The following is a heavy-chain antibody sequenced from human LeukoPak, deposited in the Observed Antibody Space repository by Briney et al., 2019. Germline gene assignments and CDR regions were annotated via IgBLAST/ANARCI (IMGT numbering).Heavy chain of an antibody. D-gene: IGHD5-18*01. V-gene: IGHV4-59*12. Sequence: SETLSLTCTVSGGSISSYYWSWIRQPPGKGLEWIGYIYYSGSTNYNPSLKSRVTISVDTSKNQFSLKLSSVTAADTAVYYCASRLKGYSYGKTFDYWGQGTLVTVSS. CDR1: GGSISSYY. CDR2: IYYSGST. J-gene: IGHJ4*02. CDR3: ASRLKGYSYGKTFDY.